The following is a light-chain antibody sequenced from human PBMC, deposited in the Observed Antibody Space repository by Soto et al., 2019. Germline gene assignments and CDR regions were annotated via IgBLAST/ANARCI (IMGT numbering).Light chain of an antibody. CDR1: SGFVGSFSL. CDR2: EGH. Sequence: QSVLAQPASVSGSPGQSITISCTGTSGFVGSFSLVPWYQQHPGKAPKVMISEGHRRPSGVPDRFSGSTSVNSASPTISGLQADDEAAYYCLSNTNRRTYVFGHGTKVTVL. J-gene: IGLJ1*01. CDR3: LSNTNRRTYV. V-gene: IGLV2-14*02.